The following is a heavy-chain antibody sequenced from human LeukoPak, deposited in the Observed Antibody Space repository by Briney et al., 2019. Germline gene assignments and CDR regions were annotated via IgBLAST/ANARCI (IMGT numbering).Heavy chain of an antibody. Sequence: GRSLRLSCAASGFTFTTYWMSWVRQAPGKGLEWVANIKQDGTEKYYVDSVKGRFTISRDNAKNSLYLQMNSLRVEDTAVYYCAKVAKYYYGSETYYFFEHWGQGTPVTASS. D-gene: IGHD3-10*01. CDR3: AKVAKYYYGSETYYFFEH. J-gene: IGHJ4*02. CDR1: GFTFTTYW. CDR2: IKQDGTEK. V-gene: IGHV3-7*01.